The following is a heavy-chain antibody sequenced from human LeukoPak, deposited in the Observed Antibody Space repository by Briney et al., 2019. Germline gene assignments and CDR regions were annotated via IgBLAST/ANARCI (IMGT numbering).Heavy chain of an antibody. CDR1: GFTFSSYA. Sequence: GGSLRLSCAASGFTFSSYAMSWVRQAPGKGLEWVSAISGSGGSTYYADSVKGRFTISRDNSKNTLYLQMNSLRAEETAVYYCAKGGRGAYYYYYMDVWGKGTTVTVSS. CDR2: ISGSGGST. CDR3: AKGGRGAYYYYYMDV. D-gene: IGHD2-15*01. V-gene: IGHV3-23*01. J-gene: IGHJ6*03.